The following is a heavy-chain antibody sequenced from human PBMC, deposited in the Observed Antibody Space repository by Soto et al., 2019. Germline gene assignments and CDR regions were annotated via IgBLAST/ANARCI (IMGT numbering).Heavy chain of an antibody. CDR2: IWYDGSNK. J-gene: IGHJ4*02. D-gene: IGHD3-22*01. V-gene: IGHV3-33*01. Sequence: GGSLRLSCAASGFTFSSYGMHWVRRAPGKGLEWVAVIWYDGSNKYYADSVKGRFTISRDNSKNTLYLQMNSLRAEDTAVYYCARDGDYYDSSGPGNYFDYWGQGTLVTVSS. CDR1: GFTFSSYG. CDR3: ARDGDYYDSSGPGNYFDY.